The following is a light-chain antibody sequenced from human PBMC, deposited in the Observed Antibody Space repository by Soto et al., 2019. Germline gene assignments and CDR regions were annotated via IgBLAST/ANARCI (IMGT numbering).Light chain of an antibody. CDR3: CSYAGSSTSV. V-gene: IGLV2-23*01. CDR2: EGS. Sequence: QSALTQPASVSGSPGQSITISCTGTSSDVGSYNLVSWYQQHPGKAPKLMIYEGSKRPSGVSNRFSGSKSGNTASLTISGLQAEDEAEYYCCSYAGSSTSVFGGGTKLTVL. J-gene: IGLJ2*01. CDR1: SSDVGSYNL.